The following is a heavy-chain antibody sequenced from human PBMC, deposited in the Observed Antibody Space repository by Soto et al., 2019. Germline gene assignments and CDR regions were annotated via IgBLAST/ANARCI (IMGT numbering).Heavy chain of an antibody. V-gene: IGHV4-61*01. CDR2: IYYSGST. D-gene: IGHD6-13*01. CDR1: GGFISSGSYY. Sequence: SETLSLTCTVSGGFISSGSYYWSWIRQPPGKGLEWIGYIYYSGSTNYNPALKSRVTISVDTSKNQFSLKLSSVTAADTAVYYCARGTAAATYYYYGMDVWGQGTTVTVS. J-gene: IGHJ6*02. CDR3: ARGTAAATYYYYGMDV.